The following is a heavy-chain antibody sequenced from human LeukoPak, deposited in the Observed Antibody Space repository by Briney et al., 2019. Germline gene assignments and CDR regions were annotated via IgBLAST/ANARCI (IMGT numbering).Heavy chain of an antibody. CDR2: IYHSGST. V-gene: IGHV4-38-2*02. D-gene: IGHD3-3*01. CDR1: GYSISSGYY. Sequence: SETLSLTCTVSGYSISSGYYWGWIRPPPGKGREWSGMIYHSGSTYYNPSLKSRVTISVDTSKNQFSLKLSSVTAADTAVYYCARTGNYDFWSGYSNWFDHWGQGTLVTVSS. J-gene: IGHJ5*02. CDR3: ARTGNYDFWSGYSNWFDH.